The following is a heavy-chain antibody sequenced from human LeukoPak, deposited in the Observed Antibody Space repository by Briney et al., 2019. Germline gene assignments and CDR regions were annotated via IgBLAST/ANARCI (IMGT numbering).Heavy chain of an antibody. CDR1: GFSFSSYP. CDR3: ASTYVCDSSGYYPFDY. Sequence: PGGSLRLSCAASGFSFSSYPMHWVRQAPGKGLEYVSSISRSGGSTYYANSVKGRFTISRDNSKNTLYLQMGSLRAEDTAVYYCASTYVCDSSGYYPFDYWGQGALVTVSS. V-gene: IGHV3-64*01. J-gene: IGHJ4*02. CDR2: ISRSGGST. D-gene: IGHD3-22*01.